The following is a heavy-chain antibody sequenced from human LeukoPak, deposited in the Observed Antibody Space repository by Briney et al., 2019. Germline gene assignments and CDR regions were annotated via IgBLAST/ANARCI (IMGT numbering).Heavy chain of an antibody. D-gene: IGHD1-1*01. CDR3: ARDGTTGTTTVAFDI. V-gene: IGHV4-39*07. CDR2: IYYSGST. CDR1: GGSISSSSYY. Sequence: SETLSLTCTVSGGSISSSSYYWGWIRQPPGKGLEWIGSIYYSGSTYYNPSLKSRVTISVDTSKNQFSLKLSSVTAADTAVYYCARDGTTGTTTVAFDIWGQGTMVTVSS. J-gene: IGHJ3*02.